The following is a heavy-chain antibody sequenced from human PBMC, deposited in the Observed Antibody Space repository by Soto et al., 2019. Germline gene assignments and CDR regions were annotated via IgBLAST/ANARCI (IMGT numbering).Heavy chain of an antibody. CDR3: TRDATSITIFGEAVYYGMDV. V-gene: IGHV3-49*04. J-gene: IGHJ6*02. CDR1: GFTFGDYA. CDR2: IRSKAYGGTT. D-gene: IGHD3-3*01. Sequence: PGGSLRLSCTASGFTFGDYAMSWVRQAPGKGLEWVGFIRSKAYGGTTEYAASVKGRFTISRDDSKSIAYLQMNSLKTEDTAVYYCTRDATSITIFGEAVYYGMDVWGQGTTVTVSS.